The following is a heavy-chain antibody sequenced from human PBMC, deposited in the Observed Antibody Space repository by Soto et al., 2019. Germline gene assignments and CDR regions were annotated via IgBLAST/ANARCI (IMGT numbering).Heavy chain of an antibody. J-gene: IGHJ6*03. D-gene: IGHD5-12*01. Sequence: QLQLQESGPGLVKPSETLSLTCTVSGGSISSSSYYWGWIRQPPGKGLEWIGSMYYSGSTYYNPSLKSRVTISVDTSKNQFSLKLSSVTAADTAVYYCARHRYSGYDYYYYMDVWGKGTTVTVSS. V-gene: IGHV4-39*01. CDR2: MYYSGST. CDR1: GGSISSSSYY. CDR3: ARHRYSGYDYYYYMDV.